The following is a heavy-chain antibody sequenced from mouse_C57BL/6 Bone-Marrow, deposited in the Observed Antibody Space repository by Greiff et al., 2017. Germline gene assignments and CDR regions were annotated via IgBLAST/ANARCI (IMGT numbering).Heavy chain of an antibody. CDR1: GYTFTSYW. J-gene: IGHJ1*03. Sequence: QVQLKQPGAELVKPGASVKMSCKASGYTFTSYWITWVKQRPGQGLEWIGDIYPGSGSTNYNEKFKSKATLTVDTSSSTAYMQLSSLTSEDSAVYYCASRGYYGSSYGGYFDVWGTGTTVTVSS. CDR3: ASRGYYGSSYGGYFDV. D-gene: IGHD1-1*01. CDR2: IYPGSGST. V-gene: IGHV1-55*01.